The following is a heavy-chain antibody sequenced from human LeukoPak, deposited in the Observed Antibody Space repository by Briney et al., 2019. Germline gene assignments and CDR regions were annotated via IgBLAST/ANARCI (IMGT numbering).Heavy chain of an antibody. D-gene: IGHD2/OR15-2a*01. V-gene: IGHV4-59*08. CDR1: GVSIKNYY. Sequence: SETLSLTCTVSGVSIKNYYWSWIRQPPGKGLGWIANTYYAGSSNYNPSLKSRVSVSIDASKNHLSLKLTSVTAADTAIYYCARQAVIIPTGMEGPWFDPWGQGTLVAVSS. CDR3: ARQAVIIPTGMEGPWFDP. J-gene: IGHJ5*02. CDR2: TYYAGSS.